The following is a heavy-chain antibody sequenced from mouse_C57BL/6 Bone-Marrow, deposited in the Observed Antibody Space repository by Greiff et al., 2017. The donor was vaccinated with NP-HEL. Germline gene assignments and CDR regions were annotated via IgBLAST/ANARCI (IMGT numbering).Heavy chain of an antibody. J-gene: IGHJ4*01. D-gene: IGHD2-1*01. V-gene: IGHV1-76*01. CDR2: IYPGSGNT. Sequence: QVQLQQSGAELVRPGASVKLSCKASGYTFTDYYINWVKQRPGQGLEWIARIYPGSGNTYYNEKFKGKATLTAEKSSSTAYMQLSSLTSEDSAVYFCASRYGNYGDYWGQGTSVTVSS. CDR1: GYTFTDYY. CDR3: ASRYGNYGDY.